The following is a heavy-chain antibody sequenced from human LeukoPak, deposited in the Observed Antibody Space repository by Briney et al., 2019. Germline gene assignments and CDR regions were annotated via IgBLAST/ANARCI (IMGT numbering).Heavy chain of an antibody. CDR2: IWYDGSNK. J-gene: IGHJ4*02. CDR3: VRGLHCSSTSCPMPGLDC. D-gene: IGHD2-2*01. CDR1: GFSFSTYG. Sequence: PGGSLRLSCVASGFSFSTYGMHWVRQAPGKGLEWVALIWYDGSNKYYGESVKGRFTISRDNSKNTLYLQMNSLRADDTAVYYCVRGLHCSSTSCPMPGLDCWGPGTLVTVSS. V-gene: IGHV3-33*01.